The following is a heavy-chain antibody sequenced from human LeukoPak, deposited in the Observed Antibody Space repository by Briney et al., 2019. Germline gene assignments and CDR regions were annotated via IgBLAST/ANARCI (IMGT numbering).Heavy chain of an antibody. Sequence: SGSGGSTYYADSVKGRFTISRDNSKNTLYLQMNSLRAEDTAVYYCAKVLSQYQLLHGFDYWGQGTLVTVSS. CDR3: AKVLSQYQLLHGFDY. J-gene: IGHJ4*02. D-gene: IGHD2-2*01. V-gene: IGHV3-23*01. CDR2: SGSGGST.